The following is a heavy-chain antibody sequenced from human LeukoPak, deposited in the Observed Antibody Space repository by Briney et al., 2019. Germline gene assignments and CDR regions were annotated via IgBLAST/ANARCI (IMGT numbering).Heavy chain of an antibody. J-gene: IGHJ6*03. CDR2: ISSSSSYI. V-gene: IGHV3-21*01. CDR1: GFTFSSNN. Sequence: GGSLSLSSAASGFTFSSNNMNWVRKAQGKGLKWFSFISSSSSYIYYADSVKGRFTISRDNAKNSLYLQMNSLRAEDTAVYYCARDLWHIARYGHYMDVWGKGTTVTISS. CDR3: ARDLWHIARYGHYMDV. D-gene: IGHD2-21*01.